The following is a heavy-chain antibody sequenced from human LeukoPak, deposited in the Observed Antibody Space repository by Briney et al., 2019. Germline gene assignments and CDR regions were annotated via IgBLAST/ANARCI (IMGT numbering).Heavy chain of an antibody. V-gene: IGHV1-18*01. CDR3: ARGGPWVVATINDSYLDV. Sequence: ASVKVSCQASGYNFITIATSWVRQAPGQGLEWMGWSSAYNGDGNFVQKFQGRVTMTTDTSTNTAYMELRSLRYDDTAVYYCARGGPWVVATINDSYLDVWGKGTTVTVSS. CDR2: SSAYNGDG. J-gene: IGHJ6*03. CDR1: GYNFITIA. D-gene: IGHD5-24*01.